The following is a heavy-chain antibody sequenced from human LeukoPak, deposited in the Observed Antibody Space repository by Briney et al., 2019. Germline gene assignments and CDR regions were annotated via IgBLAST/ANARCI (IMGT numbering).Heavy chain of an antibody. CDR1: GFTFSSYA. V-gene: IGHV3-30*04. CDR3: ARDPYDKGDAFDI. D-gene: IGHD2-21*01. Sequence: GRSLRLSCAASGFTFSSYAMHWVRQAPGKGLERVAVISYDGSNKYYADSVKGRFTISRDNSKNTLYLQMNSLRAEDTAVYYCARDPYDKGDAFDIWGQGTMVTVSS. J-gene: IGHJ3*02. CDR2: ISYDGSNK.